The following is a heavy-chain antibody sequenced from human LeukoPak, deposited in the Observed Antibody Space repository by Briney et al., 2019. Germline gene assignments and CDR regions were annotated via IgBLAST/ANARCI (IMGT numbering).Heavy chain of an antibody. CDR3: ARKSSSWSLGAFDS. Sequence: PSETLSLTCTVSGGSINSYYWSWIRQSPGKGLEWIGNVYYSGSTNYNPSLKSRVTISIDTSKNQFSLKLSSMTAADTAVYYCARKSSSWSLGAFDSWGQGTMVTVSS. CDR2: VYYSGST. J-gene: IGHJ3*02. CDR1: GGSINSYY. D-gene: IGHD6-13*01. V-gene: IGHV4-59*01.